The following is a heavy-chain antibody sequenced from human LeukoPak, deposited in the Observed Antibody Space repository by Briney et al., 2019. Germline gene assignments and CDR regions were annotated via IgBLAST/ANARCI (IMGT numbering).Heavy chain of an antibody. D-gene: IGHD6-13*01. V-gene: IGHV1-8*01. CDR3: ARGIGYSSSWSPSNWFDP. Sequence: AASVKVSCKASGYTFTSYDINWVRQATGQGLEWMGWMNPNSGNTGYAQKFQGRVTMTRNTSISTAYMELSSLRSEDTAVYYCARGIGYSSSWSPSNWFDPWGQGTLVTVSS. CDR1: GYTFTSYD. J-gene: IGHJ5*02. CDR2: MNPNSGNT.